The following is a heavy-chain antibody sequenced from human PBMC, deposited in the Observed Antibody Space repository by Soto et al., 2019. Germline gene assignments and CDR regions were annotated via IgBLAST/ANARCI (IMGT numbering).Heavy chain of an antibody. J-gene: IGHJ6*02. CDR2: IYPGDSDT. CDR1: W. D-gene: IGHD4-4*01. V-gene: IGHV5-51*01. CDR3: ARRSSNSMDV. Sequence: WWSWVRQPPGKGLEWMGVIYPGDSDTRYSPSFQGQVTISADKSISTAYLQWSSLKASDTAMYYCARRSSNSMDVWGQGTTVTVSS.